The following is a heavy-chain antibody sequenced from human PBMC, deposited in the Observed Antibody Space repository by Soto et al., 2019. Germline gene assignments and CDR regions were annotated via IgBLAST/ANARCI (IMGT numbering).Heavy chain of an antibody. D-gene: IGHD3-10*01. CDR2: ISAYNGNT. J-gene: IGHJ4*02. V-gene: IGHV1-18*01. CDR1: GYTFTSYA. Sequence: QVQLVQSGAEVKKPGASVKVSCKASGYTFTSYAISWVRQAPGQGLEWMGWISAYNGNTNYAQKLQGRVTMTTDTSTTTAYMELRSDTAVYSCARSGPPAGYWGQGTLVTVSS. CDR3: ARSGPPAGY.